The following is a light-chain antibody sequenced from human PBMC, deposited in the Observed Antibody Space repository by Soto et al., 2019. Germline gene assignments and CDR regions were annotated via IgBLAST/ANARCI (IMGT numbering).Light chain of an antibody. Sequence: IVLTQSPDTLSLSPGEPAILSCRASQSLTSNYLAWYQQTPGQAPSLLIKGAAGRAHGIPDRFSGGGFGTDFTLAITRLEPEDFAVYFCQQYDDSPPTFGPGTKVDI. J-gene: IGKJ3*01. CDR2: GAA. CDR3: QQYDDSPPT. CDR1: QSLTSNY. V-gene: IGKV3-20*01.